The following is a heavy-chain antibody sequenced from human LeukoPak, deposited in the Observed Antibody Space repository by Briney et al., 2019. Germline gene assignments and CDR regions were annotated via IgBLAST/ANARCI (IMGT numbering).Heavy chain of an antibody. V-gene: IGHV3-7*01. CDR2: IKHDGGER. CDR1: GFTFSNFW. D-gene: IGHD3-22*01. J-gene: IGHJ4*02. Sequence: GGSLRLSCAASGFTFSNFWMSWVRQAPGKGLEWVANIKHDGGERYYVDSVKGRFTVSRDNAKNSLYLQMNALRAEDTAVYYCAKTYYYDVGNYWGQGTLVTVSS. CDR3: AKTYYYDVGNY.